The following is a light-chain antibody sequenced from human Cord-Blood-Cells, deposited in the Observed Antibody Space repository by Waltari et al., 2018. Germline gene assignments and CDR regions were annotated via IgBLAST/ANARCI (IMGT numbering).Light chain of an antibody. J-gene: IGLJ2*01. V-gene: IGLV2-23*02. CDR2: EVS. Sequence: QSALTQPASVSGSPGQSLTISCTGTSSDVGSYNLVSWYQQHPGKAPKLMIYEVSKLPSWVSNRFSGSKSGNTASLTISGLQAEDEADYYCCSYAGSSTVVFGGGTKLTVL. CDR1: SSDVGSYNL. CDR3: CSYAGSSTVV.